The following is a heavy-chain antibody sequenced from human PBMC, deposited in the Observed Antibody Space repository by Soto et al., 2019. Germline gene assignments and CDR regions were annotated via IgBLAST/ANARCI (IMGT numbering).Heavy chain of an antibody. D-gene: IGHD3-3*01. CDR3: ATEDFYYDFWSGFYCTFAFDY. CDR2: IRGSGGST. Sequence: EVQLLESGGGLVQPGGSLRLSCAASGFTFSSYAMSWVRQAPGKGLEWVSAIRGSGGSTYYADSVKGRFTISRDNSKNTLYLQMNSLRAEDTAVYYCATEDFYYDFWSGFYCTFAFDYWGQGTLVTVSS. CDR1: GFTFSSYA. V-gene: IGHV3-23*01. J-gene: IGHJ4*02.